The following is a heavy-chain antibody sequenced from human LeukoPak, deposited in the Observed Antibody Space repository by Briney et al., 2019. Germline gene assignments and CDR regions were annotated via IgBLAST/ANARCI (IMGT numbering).Heavy chain of an antibody. CDR2: ISGYNGNT. D-gene: IGHD2-2*01. V-gene: IGHV1-18*01. CDR1: GYTFTIYG. CDR3: ARLIVVVPAATGGWFDP. J-gene: IGHJ5*02. Sequence: ASVKVSCKASGYTFTIYGISWVRQAPGQGLEWMGWISGYNGNTNYAQKFQGRVTMTTDTSTSTAYMELRSLRSDDTAVYYCARLIVVVPAATGGWFDPWGQGTLVTVSS.